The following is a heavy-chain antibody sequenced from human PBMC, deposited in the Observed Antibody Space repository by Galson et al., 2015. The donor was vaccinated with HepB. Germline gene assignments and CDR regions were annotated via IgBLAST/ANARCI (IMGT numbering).Heavy chain of an antibody. Sequence: SLRLSCAASGFTFSSFAMSWVRQAPGKGLEWVSAISGSAGSTYYADSVKGRFTISRDNSRNTLYLQMNSLRAEDTAVYYCAKIRHQQLVLFYGMDVWGQGTTVTVSS. V-gene: IGHV3-23*01. J-gene: IGHJ6*02. CDR1: GFTFSSFA. D-gene: IGHD6-13*01. CDR2: ISGSAGST. CDR3: AKIRHQQLVLFYGMDV.